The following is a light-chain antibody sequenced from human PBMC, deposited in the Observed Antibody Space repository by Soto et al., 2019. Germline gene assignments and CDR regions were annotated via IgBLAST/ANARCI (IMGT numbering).Light chain of an antibody. J-gene: IGKJ4*01. Sequence: DIQMTQSPSTLSASVGDRVTITCRASQSISNWLAWYQQKPGKAPKLLIYDASSLESGVPSRFSGSGSGTEFTLTISSLLPDDFATYYCQQYNSFPTFGGGTKVEIK. V-gene: IGKV1-5*01. CDR1: QSISNW. CDR3: QQYNSFPT. CDR2: DAS.